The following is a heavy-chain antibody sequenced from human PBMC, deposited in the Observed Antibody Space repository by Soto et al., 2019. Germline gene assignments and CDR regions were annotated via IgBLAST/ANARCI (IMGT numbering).Heavy chain of an antibody. CDR1: GGSISSYY. CDR2: IYYSGST. D-gene: IGHD3-22*01. CDR3: ARHYYDSSGYYSDR. J-gene: IGHJ5*02. V-gene: IGHV4-59*08. Sequence: NPSETLSLTCTVSGGSISSYYWSWIRQPPGKGLEWIGYIYYSGSTNYNPSLKSRVTISVDTSKNQFSLKLSSVTAAHTAVYYCARHYYDSSGYYSDRWGQGTLVTVAS.